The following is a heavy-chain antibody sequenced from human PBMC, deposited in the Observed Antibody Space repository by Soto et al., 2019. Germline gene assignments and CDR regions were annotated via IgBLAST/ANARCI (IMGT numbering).Heavy chain of an antibody. J-gene: IGHJ4*02. CDR2: ISYDGSNK. CDR3: ARNLADIVVVPAAIGY. V-gene: IGHV3-30-3*01. D-gene: IGHD2-2*02. CDR1: GFTFSSYA. Sequence: GGSLRLSCAASGFTFSSYAMHWVRQAPGKGLEWVAVISYDGSNKYYADSVKGRFTISRDNSKNTLYLQMNSLRAEDTAVYYCARNLADIVVVPAAIGYWGQGTLVTVS.